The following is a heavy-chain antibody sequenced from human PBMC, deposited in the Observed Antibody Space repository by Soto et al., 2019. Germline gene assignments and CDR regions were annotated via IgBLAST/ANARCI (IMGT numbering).Heavy chain of an antibody. D-gene: IGHD4-17*01. CDR2: ISYDGSDE. CDR3: AKDRRDYGGNIFDY. V-gene: IGHV3-30*18. Sequence: QVQLVESGGGVVQPGRSLRLSCAASGFSFRYYGMHWVRQAPGKGLEWVALISYDGSDEYYADSVKGRFTISRDNSNNTHYLQMNSPNSEDTAVYYCAKDRRDYGGNIFDYWGQGTVVTVSS. CDR1: GFSFRYYG. J-gene: IGHJ4*02.